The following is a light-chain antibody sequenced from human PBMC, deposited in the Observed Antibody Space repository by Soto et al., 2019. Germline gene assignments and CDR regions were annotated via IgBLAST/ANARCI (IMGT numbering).Light chain of an antibody. J-gene: IGKJ4*01. CDR3: QQYDNWPPIT. Sequence: EIVMTQSPATLSVSPGERATLSRRASQSVSINLAWYQQKPGQAPRLLIYGAFTRATGIPARFSGSGSGTEFTLTISSLQSEDFAVYYCQQYDNWPPITFGGGTKVEIK. V-gene: IGKV3-15*01. CDR1: QSVSIN. CDR2: GAF.